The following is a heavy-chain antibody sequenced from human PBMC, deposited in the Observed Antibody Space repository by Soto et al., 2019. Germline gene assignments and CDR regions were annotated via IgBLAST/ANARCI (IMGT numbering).Heavy chain of an antibody. CDR3: AKTGWDTVVVVAATTFYAFDI. CDR1: GFTFSSYA. CDR2: ISGSGGST. D-gene: IGHD2-15*01. J-gene: IGHJ3*02. Sequence: GGSLRLSCAASGFTFSSYAMSWVRQAPGKGLEWVSAISGSGGSTYYADSVKGRFTISRDNSKNTLYLQMNSLRAEDTAVYYCAKTGWDTVVVVAATTFYAFDIWGQGTMVTVSS. V-gene: IGHV3-23*01.